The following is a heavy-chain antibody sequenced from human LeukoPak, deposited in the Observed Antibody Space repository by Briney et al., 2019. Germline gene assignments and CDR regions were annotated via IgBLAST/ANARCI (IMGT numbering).Heavy chain of an antibody. V-gene: IGHV4-59*08. J-gene: IGHJ4*02. Sequence: SETLSLTCTVSGGSINNYYWSWIRQPPGKGLEWIGYIYHSGSTNYNPSLNSRVTISVDTSKNQSSLKLSSVTAADTAVYYCASINTYCGGDCYSVDYWGQGTLVTVSS. D-gene: IGHD2-21*02. CDR3: ASINTYCGGDCYSVDY. CDR1: GGSINNYY. CDR2: IYHSGST.